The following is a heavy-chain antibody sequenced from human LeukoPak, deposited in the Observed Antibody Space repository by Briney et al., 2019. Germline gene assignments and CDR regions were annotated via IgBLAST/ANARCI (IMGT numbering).Heavy chain of an antibody. J-gene: IGHJ4*02. CDR2: IYYSGRT. V-gene: IGHV4-59*01. CDR3: ARYVGVGARASDY. CDR1: GGSISSYY. Sequence: PSETLSLTCSVSGGSISSYYWNWIRQTPGKGLEWIGYIYYSGRTNYNPSLKSRVTISIDTSKNQFSLTLSSVTTADAAVYYCARYVGVGARASDYWGQGTLVTVSS. D-gene: IGHD1-26*01.